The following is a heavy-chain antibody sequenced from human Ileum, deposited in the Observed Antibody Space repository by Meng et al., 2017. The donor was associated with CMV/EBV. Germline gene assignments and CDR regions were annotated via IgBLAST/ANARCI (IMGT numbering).Heavy chain of an antibody. V-gene: IGHV1-2*02. Sequence: RRGPSGAYLKKPGASGMFRGKASGCTCTPHYLLWVRQAPGRVLDSGGCMLPKTGALDYAQKFRGRITLTTDTSTTTAYMELSGLTSDDTAVYYCIRENWYYDYWGLGTLVTVSS. J-gene: IGHJ4*02. CDR1: GCTCTPHY. CDR3: IRENWYYDY. D-gene: IGHD1-1*01. CDR2: MLPKTGAL.